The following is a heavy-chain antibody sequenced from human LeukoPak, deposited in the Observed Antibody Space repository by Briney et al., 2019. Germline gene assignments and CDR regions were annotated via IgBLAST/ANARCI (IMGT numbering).Heavy chain of an antibody. Sequence: GGSLTLSCTASGFTFSSYAMSWVRQAPGMGLDWVSGITASGNTAYYADSVKGRFTISRDNAKSTLYVEMHSLRVEDTAVYFCAKLADFWSGYYSSFYYYYMDVWGKGTAVTVSS. CDR1: GFTFSSYA. CDR2: ITASGNTA. V-gene: IGHV3-23*01. D-gene: IGHD3-3*01. J-gene: IGHJ6*03. CDR3: AKLADFWSGYYSSFYYYYMDV.